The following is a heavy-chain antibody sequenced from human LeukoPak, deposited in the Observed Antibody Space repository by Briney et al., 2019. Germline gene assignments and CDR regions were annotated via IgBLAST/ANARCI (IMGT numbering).Heavy chain of an antibody. CDR2: IYYSGST. D-gene: IGHD1/OR15-1a*01. J-gene: IGHJ3*02. CDR1: GGSIRTYY. CDR3: ARNKPLDPFDN. V-gene: IGHV4-59*01. Sequence: SETLSLTCTVSGGSIRTYYRSWIRQPPGKGLEWIGYIYYSGSTYYNPSLKSRVTISVDTSKNQFSLKLNGVTAADTAVYYCARNKPLDPFDNWGQGTMVTVSS.